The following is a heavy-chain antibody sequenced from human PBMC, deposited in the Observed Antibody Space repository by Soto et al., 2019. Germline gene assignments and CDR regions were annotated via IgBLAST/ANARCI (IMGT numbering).Heavy chain of an antibody. J-gene: IGHJ6*02. CDR1: GGSFSGNY. V-gene: IGHV4-34*01. Sequence: SETLSLTCAVYGGSFSGNYWSWIRQPPGKGLEWIGEFSDSGSTNYNPSLKSRVTISEDMSKSQFSLKLSSVTAADTAVYYCARGNFYYGMDVWGQGTTVTVSS. CDR3: ARGNFYYGMDV. CDR2: FSDSGST.